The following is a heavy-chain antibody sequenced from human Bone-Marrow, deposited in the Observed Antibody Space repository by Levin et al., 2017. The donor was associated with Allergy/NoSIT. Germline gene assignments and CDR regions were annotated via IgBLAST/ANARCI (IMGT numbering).Heavy chain of an antibody. V-gene: IGHV1-69*13. CDR1: GGTFKSYT. Sequence: ASVKVSCKASGGTFKSYTISWVRQAPGQGLEWMAGIIPMFGTTHYAQKFHGRVTITADESTITAYMELTRLRVEVTAIYDCARDEGLGLQISSWGQGTLVTVSS. D-gene: IGHD5-24*01. J-gene: IGHJ4*02. CDR3: ARDEGLGLQISS. CDR2: IIPMFGTT.